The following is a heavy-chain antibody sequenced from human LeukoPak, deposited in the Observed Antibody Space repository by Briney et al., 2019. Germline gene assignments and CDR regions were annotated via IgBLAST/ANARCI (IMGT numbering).Heavy chain of an antibody. V-gene: IGHV3-23*01. D-gene: IGHD3-22*01. CDR1: GFTFSSYA. CDR3: AKFRAGVVVTDFDY. CDR2: ISGSGGST. Sequence: SGGSLRLSCAASGFTFSSYAMSWVRQAPGKGLEWVSAISGSGGSTYYADSVKGRFTISRDNSKNTLYLQMNSLRAEDTAVYYCAKFRAGVVVTDFDYWGQGTLVTVSS. J-gene: IGHJ4*02.